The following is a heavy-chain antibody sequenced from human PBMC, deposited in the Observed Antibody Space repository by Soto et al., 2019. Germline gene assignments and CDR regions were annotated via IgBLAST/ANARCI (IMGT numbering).Heavy chain of an antibody. V-gene: IGHV3-48*01. CDR2: ISSTSSTI. J-gene: IGHJ6*02. D-gene: IGHD3-10*01. Sequence: PGGFMILSCAASGFTFGIYSMNWVSQAPGKGLEWISYISSTSSTIYYADSVKGRFTISRDNAKNSLYLQMNSLRAEDTAVYYCATYYGSGSYFPDHYYYGMDVWGQGTTVTVSS. CDR3: ATYYGSGSYFPDHYYYGMDV. CDR1: GFTFGIYS.